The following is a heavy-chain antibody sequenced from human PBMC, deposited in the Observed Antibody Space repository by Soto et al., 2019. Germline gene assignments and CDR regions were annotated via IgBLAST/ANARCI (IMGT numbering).Heavy chain of an antibody. J-gene: IGHJ6*02. CDR2: IYYSGST. CDR1: GGSISSYY. Sequence: SETLSLTCTVSGGSISSYYWTWIRQPPGKGLEWIGYIYYSGSTNYNPSLKSRVTISVATSKTQFSLKLSSVTAADTAVYYCARDRYSNYPFVFGYYYGMDVWGQGTTVTVSS. D-gene: IGHD4-4*01. CDR3: ARDRYSNYPFVFGYYYGMDV. V-gene: IGHV4-59*12.